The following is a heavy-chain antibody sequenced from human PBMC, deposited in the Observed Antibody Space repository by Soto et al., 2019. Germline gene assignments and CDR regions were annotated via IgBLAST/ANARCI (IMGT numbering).Heavy chain of an antibody. D-gene: IGHD5-12*01. CDR3: ARAKSGYDY. CDR2: IYSGGST. J-gene: IGHJ4*02. CDR1: GFTVSSNY. V-gene: IGHV3-53*01. Sequence: GGYLRLSCAASGFTVSSNYMSWVRQAPGKGLEWVSVIYSGGSTYYADSVKGRFTISRDNSKNTLYLQMNSLRAEDTSVYYCARAKSGYDYSGQGPLVTGS.